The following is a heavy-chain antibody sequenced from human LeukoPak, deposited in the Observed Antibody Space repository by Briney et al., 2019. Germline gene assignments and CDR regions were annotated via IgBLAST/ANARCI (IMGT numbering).Heavy chain of an antibody. Sequence: PGGSLRLSCAASGLTFSDYHMTWIRQAPGKGLEWVAYISSSGSTIYSADSVKGRFTVFRDNAKNSLFLHMNSLRAEDTAIYYCAIQITMIVVVPYFDYWGQGTLVTVSS. CDR2: ISSSGSTI. V-gene: IGHV3-11*04. D-gene: IGHD3-22*01. J-gene: IGHJ4*02. CDR1: GLTFSDYH. CDR3: AIQITMIVVVPYFDY.